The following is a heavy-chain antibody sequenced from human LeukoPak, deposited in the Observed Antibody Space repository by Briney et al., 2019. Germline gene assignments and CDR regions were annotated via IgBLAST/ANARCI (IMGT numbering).Heavy chain of an antibody. CDR1: GYTFTTYA. CDR2: INVGNGNT. CDR3: TRFYSYGYTFDF. J-gene: IGHJ4*02. Sequence: GATVKVSCKTSGYTFTTYAMHWVRQAPGQRLKWMGRINVGNGNTEYSQEFQGRVTFTRDTSASTAYMELSSLRSEDTAVYYCTRFYSYGYTFDFWGQGTLVTVSS. V-gene: IGHV1-3*01. D-gene: IGHD5-18*01.